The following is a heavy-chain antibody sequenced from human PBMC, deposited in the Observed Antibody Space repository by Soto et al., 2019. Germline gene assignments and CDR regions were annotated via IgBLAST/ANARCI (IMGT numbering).Heavy chain of an antibody. V-gene: IGHV1-18*01. CDR1: GYTFTNYG. J-gene: IGHJ5*02. CDR3: ARDFIRRRIQRNTFDL. Sequence: GASVKVSCKASGYTFTNYGIRWVRQAPGQGLEWMGWISAYNGNTNYAQKLQGRVTMTTDTSTSTAYMELRSLRSDDTAVYYCARDFIRRRIQRNTFDLWSQGTLVIVSS. CDR2: ISAYNGNT. D-gene: IGHD5-18*01.